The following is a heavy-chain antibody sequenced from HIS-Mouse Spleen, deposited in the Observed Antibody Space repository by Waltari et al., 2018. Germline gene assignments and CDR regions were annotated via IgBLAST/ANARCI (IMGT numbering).Heavy chain of an antibody. Sequence: QLQLQESGPGLVTPSETLSLTCTVSGAAISSSGYYWGWIRQPPGKGLEWIGSISYRGSTYYNPSLKSRVTISVDTSKNQFSLKLSSVTAADTAVYYCAREIPYSSSWYDWYFDLWGRGTLVTVSS. CDR3: AREIPYSSSWYDWYFDL. D-gene: IGHD6-13*01. V-gene: IGHV4-39*07. J-gene: IGHJ2*01. CDR2: ISYRGST. CDR1: GAAISSSGYY.